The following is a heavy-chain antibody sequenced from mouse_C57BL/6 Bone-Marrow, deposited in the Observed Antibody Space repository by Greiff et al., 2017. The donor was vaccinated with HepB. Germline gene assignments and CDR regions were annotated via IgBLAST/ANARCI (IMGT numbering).Heavy chain of an antibody. Sequence: EVNVVESGGGLVKPGGSLKLSCAASGFTFSSYTMSWVRQTPEKRLEWVATISGGGGNTYYPDSVKGRFTISRDNAKNTLYLQMSSLRSEDTALYYCARRWGDYWGQGTTLTVSS. CDR3: ARRWGDY. CDR2: ISGGGGNT. J-gene: IGHJ2*01. CDR1: GFTFSSYT. V-gene: IGHV5-9*01. D-gene: IGHD2-3*01.